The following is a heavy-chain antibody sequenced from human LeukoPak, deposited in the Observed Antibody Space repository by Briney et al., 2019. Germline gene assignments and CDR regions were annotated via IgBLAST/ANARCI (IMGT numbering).Heavy chain of an antibody. D-gene: IGHD6-13*01. Sequence: ASVKVSCKASGYTFTSYYMHWVRQAPGQGLEWMGIINPSGGSTSYAQKFQGRVTMTRDTSTSTVYMELSSLRSEDTAVYYCAYTAAAGGPFQHWGQGTLVTVSS. CDR1: GYTFTSYY. CDR2: INPSGGST. CDR3: AYTAAAGGPFQH. J-gene: IGHJ1*01. V-gene: IGHV1-46*01.